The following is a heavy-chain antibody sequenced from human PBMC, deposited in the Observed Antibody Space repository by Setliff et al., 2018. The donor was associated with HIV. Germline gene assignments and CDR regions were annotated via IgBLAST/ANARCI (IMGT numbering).Heavy chain of an antibody. D-gene: IGHD3-16*01. CDR3: ARDRTAGYNYDYGY. CDR2: INTSGGSA. Sequence: AASVKVSCKASGYTFTSYPMHWVRQAPGQGLEWMGVINTSGGSAGYAEKFRGRVTMTRDTSTNTVYMDLRNLRSEDTAVYYCARDRTAGYNYDYGYWGQGTLVTVSS. J-gene: IGHJ4*02. V-gene: IGHV1-46*01. CDR1: GYTFTSYP.